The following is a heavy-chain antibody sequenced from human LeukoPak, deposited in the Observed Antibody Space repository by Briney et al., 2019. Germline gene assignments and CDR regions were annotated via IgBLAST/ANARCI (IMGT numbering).Heavy chain of an antibody. J-gene: IGHJ5*02. Sequence: GGSLRLSCAASGFTFSSYAMTWVRQAPGKGLEWGSVISGSGGSTYYADSVKGRFTMSRDNSKNTLYLQMNSLRAEDTAVYYCAKEGSGWYRGWFDPWGQGTLVTVSS. CDR3: AKEGSGWYRGWFDP. CDR1: GFTFSSYA. CDR2: ISGSGGST. D-gene: IGHD6-19*01. V-gene: IGHV3-23*01.